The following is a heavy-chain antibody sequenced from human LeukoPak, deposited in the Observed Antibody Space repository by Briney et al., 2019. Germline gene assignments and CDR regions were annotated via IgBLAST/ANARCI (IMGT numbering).Heavy chain of an antibody. CDR1: GYSFTTYG. Sequence: GASVKVSCKASGYSFTTYGISWVRQAPGQGLEWMGWISANNNNTDNVQKLQGRVTMTTDTSTSTAYMELRSLRSDDTAVYYCARSRIAAAGTLRVELFDPWGQGTLVTVSS. D-gene: IGHD6-13*01. V-gene: IGHV1-18*01. J-gene: IGHJ5*02. CDR3: ARSRIAAAGTLRVELFDP. CDR2: ISANNNNT.